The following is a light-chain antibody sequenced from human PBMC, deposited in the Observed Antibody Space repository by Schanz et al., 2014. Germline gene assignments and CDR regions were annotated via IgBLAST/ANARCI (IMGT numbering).Light chain of an antibody. Sequence: EIVLTQSPGTLSLSPGERATLSCKASQSISGYDLAWYQQKPGQAPRLLIYGAFDRATGIPDRFSGSGSGTAFTLTISRLEPEDFAVYYCQQYSKSPLTFGGGTKVEI. CDR2: GAF. CDR1: QSISGYD. CDR3: QQYSKSPLT. V-gene: IGKV3-20*01. J-gene: IGKJ4*01.